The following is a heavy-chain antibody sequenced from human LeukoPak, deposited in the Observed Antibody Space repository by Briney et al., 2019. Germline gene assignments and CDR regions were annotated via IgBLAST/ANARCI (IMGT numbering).Heavy chain of an antibody. CDR3: AKEDSSSSNFHY. CDR1: GYSISSGYY. V-gene: IGHV4-38-2*02. D-gene: IGHD6-6*01. Sequence: SETLSLTCAVSGYSISSGYYWAWIRQPPGKGLEWIGSIYHSGSTYYSPSLKSRVTISVDTSKNQFSLKLSSVTAADTAVYYCAKEDSSSSNFHYWGQGTLVTVSS. CDR2: IYHSGST. J-gene: IGHJ4*02.